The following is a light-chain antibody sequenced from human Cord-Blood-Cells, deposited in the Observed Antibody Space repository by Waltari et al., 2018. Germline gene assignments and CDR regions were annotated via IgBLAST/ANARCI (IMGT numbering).Light chain of an antibody. CDR3: QQYNSYSRT. Sequence: DIQMTQSPSTLPESVGDRVPITCRARRSTSRSLAWSQQKPGKAPNHLIYKAPSVDSGVPSRFSRRGSGTEFTLSISSLQPDDFSTYYCQQYNSYSRTFGQGTKVEIK. V-gene: IGKV1-5*03. CDR1: RSTSRS. CDR2: KAP. J-gene: IGKJ1*01.